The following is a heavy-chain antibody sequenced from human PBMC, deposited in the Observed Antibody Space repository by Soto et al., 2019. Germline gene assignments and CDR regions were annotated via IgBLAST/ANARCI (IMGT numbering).Heavy chain of an antibody. CDR3: TTLLLWFGEPGY. CDR1: GFTFSNAW. Sequence: EVQLVESGGGLVKPGGSLRLSCAASGFTFSNAWMNWVRQAPGKGLEWVGRIKSKTDGETTDYAAPVKGRFTISRDDSKNTMYLQMNSLKTEDTAVYDCTTLLLWFGEPGYWGQGTLVTVSS. V-gene: IGHV3-15*07. D-gene: IGHD3-10*01. CDR2: IKSKTDGETT. J-gene: IGHJ4*02.